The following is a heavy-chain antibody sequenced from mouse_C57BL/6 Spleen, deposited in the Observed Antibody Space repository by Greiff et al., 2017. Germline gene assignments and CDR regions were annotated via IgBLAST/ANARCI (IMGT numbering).Heavy chain of an antibody. CDR1: GFTFSDYG. CDR2: ISSGSSTI. Sequence: EVMLVESGGGLVKPGGSLKLSCAASGFTFSDYGMHWVRQAPEKGLEWVAYISSGSSTIYYADTVKGRFTISRDNAKNTLFLQMTSLRSEDTAMYYCASSYGVYFYYWGQGPSLSVSS. J-gene: IGHJ2*02. CDR3: ASSYGVYFYY. V-gene: IGHV5-17*01. D-gene: IGHD1-1*01.